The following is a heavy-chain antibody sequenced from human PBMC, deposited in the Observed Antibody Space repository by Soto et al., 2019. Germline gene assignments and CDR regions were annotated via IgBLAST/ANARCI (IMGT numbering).Heavy chain of an antibody. J-gene: IGHJ4*02. CDR2: INAGNGNT. Sequence: QVQLVQSGAEVKKPGASVKVSCKASGYTFTSYAMHWVRQAPGQRLEWMGWINAGNGNTKYSQKFQGRVTITRDTSASTAYMELSSLRSEDTAVYYCARVIGGWYYFDYWGQGTLLTVSS. CDR3: ARVIGGWYYFDY. D-gene: IGHD6-19*01. CDR1: GYTFTSYA. V-gene: IGHV1-3*01.